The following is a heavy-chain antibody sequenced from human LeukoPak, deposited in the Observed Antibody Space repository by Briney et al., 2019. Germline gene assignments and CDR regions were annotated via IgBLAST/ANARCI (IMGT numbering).Heavy chain of an antibody. V-gene: IGHV3-15*01. Sequence: GESLILSCAASGLTFSDAWMSWVRQAPGKGLEWVGRLKRKIDGGTAEYAAPVKDRFTISIDDAKNTLYLQMNSLRTEDTAVYYCSTVGDYIEEASFDYWGQGTLVTVSS. CDR3: STVGDYIEEASFDY. CDR1: GLTFSDAW. CDR2: LKRKIDGGTA. D-gene: IGHD4-17*01. J-gene: IGHJ4*02.